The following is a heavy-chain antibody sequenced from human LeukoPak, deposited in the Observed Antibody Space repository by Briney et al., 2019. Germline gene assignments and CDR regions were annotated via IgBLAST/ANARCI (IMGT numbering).Heavy chain of an antibody. J-gene: IGHJ4*02. CDR3: ASYSSSSSIDY. Sequence: ASVKVSCKASGYTFTSYGISWVRQAPGQGLEWMGWISANNGNTNYAQKLQGRVTMTTDTSTSTAYMELRSLRSEDTAVYYCASYSSSSSIDYLGQGTLVTVSS. D-gene: IGHD6-6*01. V-gene: IGHV1-18*01. CDR1: GYTFTSYG. CDR2: ISANNGNT.